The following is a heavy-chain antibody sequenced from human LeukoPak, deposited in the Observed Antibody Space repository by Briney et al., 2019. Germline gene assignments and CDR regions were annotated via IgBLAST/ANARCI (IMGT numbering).Heavy chain of an antibody. J-gene: IGHJ4*02. Sequence: SETLSLTCIVSGDSISSRSHYWGWIRQPPGKGLEWIGSIYYSGGTYYNPSLRSRLTISIDTSKNYFSLSLTSVAAADSAVYYCVRVRGYDLWAFDHWGQGTLVTVSS. V-gene: IGHV4-39*07. CDR2: IYYSGGT. D-gene: IGHD5-12*01. CDR1: GDSISSRSHY. CDR3: VRVRGYDLWAFDH.